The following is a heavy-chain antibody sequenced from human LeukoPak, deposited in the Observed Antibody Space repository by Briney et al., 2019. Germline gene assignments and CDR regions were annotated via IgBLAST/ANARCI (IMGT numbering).Heavy chain of an antibody. V-gene: IGHV4-39*01. CDR3: ARLGSSDAFDI. CDR1: GGSISSSSYY. Sequence: SEILSLTCTVSGGSISSSSYYWGWIRQPPGKGLEWIGSFYYSGNTYYNPSLKSRVTISVDTSKNQFSLKLSSVTAADTAVYYCARLGSSDAFDIWGQGTMVTVSS. CDR2: FYYSGNT. J-gene: IGHJ3*02. D-gene: IGHD1-26*01.